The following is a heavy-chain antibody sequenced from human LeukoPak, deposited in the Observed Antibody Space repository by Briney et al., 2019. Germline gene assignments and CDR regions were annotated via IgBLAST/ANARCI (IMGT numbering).Heavy chain of an antibody. CDR2: FDPEDGET. CDR1: GYTLTELS. D-gene: IGHD6-19*01. CDR3: ATQWLGGQYNWFDP. V-gene: IGHV1-24*01. J-gene: IGHJ5*02. Sequence: ASVKVSCKVSGYTLTELSMHWVRQAPGKGLEWMGGFDPEDGETIYAQKFQGRVTMTEDTSTDTAYMELSSLRSEDTAVYYCATQWLGGQYNWFDPWGQGTLVTVSS.